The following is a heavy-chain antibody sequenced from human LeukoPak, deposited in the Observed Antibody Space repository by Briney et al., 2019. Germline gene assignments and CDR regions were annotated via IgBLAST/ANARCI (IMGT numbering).Heavy chain of an antibody. V-gene: IGHV4-59*01. CDR1: GGSISRYY. Sequence: SETLSLTCTVSGGSISRYYWSWIWQPPGKGLEWIGYIYYSGSTNYNPSLKSRVTISVDTSKNQFSLKPSSVTAADTAVYYCARGYCSGGSCLPNLDAFDIWGQGTMVTVSS. J-gene: IGHJ3*02. CDR3: ARGYCSGGSCLPNLDAFDI. D-gene: IGHD2-15*01. CDR2: IYYSGST.